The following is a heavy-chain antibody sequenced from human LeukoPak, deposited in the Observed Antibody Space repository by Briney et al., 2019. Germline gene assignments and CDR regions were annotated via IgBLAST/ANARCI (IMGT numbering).Heavy chain of an antibody. V-gene: IGHV3-7*04. D-gene: IGHD1-26*01. J-gene: IGHJ2*01. Sequence: SVKGRFTIFRDNAKNSLPLQMNSLRAEDTAVYYCARGPRSDWYFDLWGRGTLVTVSS. CDR3: ARGPRSDWYFDL.